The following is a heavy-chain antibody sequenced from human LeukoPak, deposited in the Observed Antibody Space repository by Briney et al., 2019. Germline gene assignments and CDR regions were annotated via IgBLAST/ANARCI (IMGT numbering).Heavy chain of an antibody. CDR2: IYTGGST. Sequence: PLETLSLTCTVSGGSISGYYWSWIRQPAGKGLEWIGRIYTGGSTNYNPSLKSRVAMSVDTSKNQFSLTLNSVTAADTAVYYCARGVSGVTAEAFDYWGQGTLVTVSS. CDR3: ARGVSGVTAEAFDY. D-gene: IGHD2-21*02. CDR1: GGSISGYY. J-gene: IGHJ4*02. V-gene: IGHV4-4*07.